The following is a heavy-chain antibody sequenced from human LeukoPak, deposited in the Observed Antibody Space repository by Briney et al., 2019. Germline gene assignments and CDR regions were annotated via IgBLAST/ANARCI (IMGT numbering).Heavy chain of an antibody. CDR2: ISSNGGST. CDR1: GFSFPTYG. V-gene: IGHV3-64*01. Sequence: GSLRLSCAASGFSFPTYGMHWVRQAPGKGLEYVSAISSNGGSTYYANSVKGRFTISRDNSKNTLYLQMGSLRAEDMAVYYCARGDQLGYCTNGVCYFDAFDIWGQGTMVTVSS. D-gene: IGHD2-8*01. J-gene: IGHJ3*02. CDR3: ARGDQLGYCTNGVCYFDAFDI.